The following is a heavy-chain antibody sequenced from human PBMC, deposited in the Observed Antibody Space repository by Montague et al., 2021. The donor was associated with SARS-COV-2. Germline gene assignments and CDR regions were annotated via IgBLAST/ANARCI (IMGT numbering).Heavy chain of an antibody. CDR1: GFTFSSFA. CDR3: AREVSTMVRGRRRFDY. J-gene: IGHJ4*02. D-gene: IGHD3-10*01. Sequence: SLRLSCPASGFTFSSFAMHWVRQAPGKGLEWVALISYDGNDKYYADSVKGRLTISRDNSKNTLYLQMNSLGAEDTAVYYCAREVSTMVRGRRRFDYWGQGTSVTVSS. CDR2: ISYDGNDK. V-gene: IGHV3-30*04.